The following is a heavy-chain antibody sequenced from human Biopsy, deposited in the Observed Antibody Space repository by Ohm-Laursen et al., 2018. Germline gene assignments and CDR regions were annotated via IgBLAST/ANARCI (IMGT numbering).Heavy chain of an antibody. CDR3: SKRDLSGTSPV. J-gene: IGHJ6*02. D-gene: IGHD1-26*01. Sequence: SETLSLTCTVSGGPFGINSHYWIWIRQPPGKGLEWIASIYYGGTTHYNASLQGRVTISVDQPKNQFSLRLTSGTAADTAVYYCSKRDLSGTSPVWGQGTTVTVSS. V-gene: IGHV4-39*01. CDR1: GGPFGINSHY. CDR2: IYYGGTT.